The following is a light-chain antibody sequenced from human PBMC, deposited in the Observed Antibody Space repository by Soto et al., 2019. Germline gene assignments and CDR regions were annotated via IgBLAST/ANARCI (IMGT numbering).Light chain of an antibody. J-gene: IGKJ5*01. CDR1: QSISGW. CDR2: EAS. V-gene: IGKV1-39*01. Sequence: TQSPATLSLSPGDRVTIPCRARQSISGWLAWYQQKPGKAPKLLIYEASSLESGVPSRFSGSGSGTDFTLTESSLQAEEFTTYHCQPSYSPRITFGQETRPEIK. CDR3: QPSYSPRIT.